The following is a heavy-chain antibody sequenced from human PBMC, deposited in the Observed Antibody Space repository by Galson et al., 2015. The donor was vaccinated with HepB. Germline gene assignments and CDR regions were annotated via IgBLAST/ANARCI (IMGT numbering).Heavy chain of an antibody. CDR1: GFTFTHAW. V-gene: IGHV3-15*01. D-gene: IGHD6-19*01. J-gene: IGHJ4*02. CDR2: IKSKTDGGTT. Sequence: SLRLSCAASGFTFTHAWMSWVRQAPGKGLEWIGHIKSKTDGGTTDYAAPVKDRFTISRDDSKSTLYLQMNSLKTEDTAVYYCTTDRDSGWYFFKFWGQGTLVTVSS. CDR3: TTDRDSGWYFFKF.